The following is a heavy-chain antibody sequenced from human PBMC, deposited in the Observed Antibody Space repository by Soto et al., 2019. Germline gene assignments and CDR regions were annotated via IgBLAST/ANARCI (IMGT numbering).Heavy chain of an antibody. Sequence: KTSETLSLTCTVSGGSISSYYWSWIRQPPGKGLEWIGYIYYSGSTNYNPSLKSRVTISVDTSKNQFSLKLSSVTAADTAVYYCARFAAAAGTQIDYWGQGTLVTVSS. V-gene: IGHV4-59*01. CDR3: ARFAAAAGTQIDY. J-gene: IGHJ4*02. CDR2: IYYSGST. D-gene: IGHD6-13*01. CDR1: GGSISSYY.